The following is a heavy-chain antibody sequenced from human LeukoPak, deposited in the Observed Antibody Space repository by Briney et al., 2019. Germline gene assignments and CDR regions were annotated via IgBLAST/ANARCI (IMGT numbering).Heavy chain of an antibody. CDR3: ARNLIAATGAFEY. CDR1: GFSLSASGMC. V-gene: IGHV2-70*11. J-gene: IGHJ4*02. D-gene: IGHD6-13*01. Sequence: SGPTLVNPTQTLTLTCIFSGFSLSASGMCVNWIRQPPGKALEWLARIDWDDDKHYSTSLKTRLTISRDTSKNQVVLTMTNMDPVDTATYYCARNLIAATGAFEYWGQGTLVTVSS. CDR2: IDWDDDK.